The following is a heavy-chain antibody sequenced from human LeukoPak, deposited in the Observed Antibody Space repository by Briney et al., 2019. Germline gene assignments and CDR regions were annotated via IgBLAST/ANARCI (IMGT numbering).Heavy chain of an antibody. Sequence: PGGSLRLSCAASGFTFSNYEMNWVRQAPGKGLEWVSYISSSGSTIYYADSVKGRVTISRDNSKNTLYLQMNSLRAEDTAVYYCASALYSSRIADDAFDIWGQGTMVTVSS. CDR1: GFTFSNYE. CDR2: ISSSGSTI. D-gene: IGHD6-13*01. CDR3: ASALYSSRIADDAFDI. J-gene: IGHJ3*02. V-gene: IGHV3-48*03.